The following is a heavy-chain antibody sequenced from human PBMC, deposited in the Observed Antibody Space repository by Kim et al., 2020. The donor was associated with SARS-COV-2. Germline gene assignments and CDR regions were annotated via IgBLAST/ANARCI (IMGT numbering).Heavy chain of an antibody. CDR1: GFTFSDYY. J-gene: IGHJ5*02. CDR3: ARDLRIAAAGTGWFDP. V-gene: IGHV3-11*01. Sequence: GGSLRLSCAASGFTFSDYYMSWIRQAPGKGLEWVSYISSSGSTIYYADSVKGRFTISRDNAKNSLYLQMNSLRAEDTAVYYCARDLRIAAAGTGWFDPWGQGTLVTVSS. CDR2: ISSSGSTI. D-gene: IGHD6-13*01.